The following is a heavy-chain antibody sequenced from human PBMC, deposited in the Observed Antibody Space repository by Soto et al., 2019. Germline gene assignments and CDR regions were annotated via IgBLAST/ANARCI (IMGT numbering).Heavy chain of an antibody. CDR2: IYHSGYT. Sequence: SQTLSLTCTVSGGSISSGGYYWTWIRQHPGKGLEWIAYIYHSGYTFYNPSLKSRVTMSVDTSKNQFSLKLRSVTAADTAVYYCAKEGYDSSGYYPLRFDYWGQGTLVTVSS. D-gene: IGHD3-22*01. J-gene: IGHJ4*02. CDR3: AKEGYDSSGYYPLRFDY. V-gene: IGHV4-31*03. CDR1: GGSISSGGYY.